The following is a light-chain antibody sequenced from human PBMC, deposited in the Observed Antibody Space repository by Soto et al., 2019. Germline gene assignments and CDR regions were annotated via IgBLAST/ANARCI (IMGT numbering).Light chain of an antibody. CDR2: GAS. J-gene: IGKJ1*01. V-gene: IGKV3-15*01. CDR3: QQYNNWPPWT. Sequence: EIVMTQSPATLSVSPGERATLSCRASQSVSSNVAWYQQKPGQAHRLLIYGASTRATGIPARFSGSGSGTEFTLTISSLQSEDFAVYYCQQYNNWPPWTFGQGTKVEIK. CDR1: QSVSSN.